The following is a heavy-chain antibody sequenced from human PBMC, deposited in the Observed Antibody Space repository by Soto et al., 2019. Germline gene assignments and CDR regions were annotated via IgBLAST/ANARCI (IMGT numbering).Heavy chain of an antibody. CDR2: ISGTASHI. CDR3: AKGRGAAYYFDF. J-gene: IGHJ4*02. Sequence: LLVESGGGLVKPGGSLRLSCAGSGLSFSRYAMNWVRQAPGKGLEWVASISGTASHIRYADLVRGRFTISKDDAKNSLSLQMTSLRAEDTAVYFCAKGRGAAYYFDFWGRGTLVSVSS. CDR1: GLSFSRYA. D-gene: IGHD3-10*01. V-gene: IGHV3-21*01.